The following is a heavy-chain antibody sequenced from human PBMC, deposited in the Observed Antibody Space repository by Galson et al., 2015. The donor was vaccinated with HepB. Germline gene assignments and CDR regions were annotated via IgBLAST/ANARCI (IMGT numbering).Heavy chain of an antibody. CDR3: ARRGPLWFGELSLIIGNWFDP. Sequence: SETLSLTCDVFGGSITSSNWWSWVRQSPGKGLEWIGEIHHSGSTNYNPSLKSRVTISVDKSKNQLSLKVTSVTAADTAMYYCARRGPLWFGELSLIIGNWFDPWGQGTLVTVSS. CDR1: GGSITSSNW. D-gene: IGHD3-10*01. CDR2: IHHSGST. J-gene: IGHJ5*02. V-gene: IGHV4-4*02.